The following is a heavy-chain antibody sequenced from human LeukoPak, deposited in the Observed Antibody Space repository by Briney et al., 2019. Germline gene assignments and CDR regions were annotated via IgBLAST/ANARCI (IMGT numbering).Heavy chain of an antibody. D-gene: IGHD3-3*01. CDR2: ISGSVGRT. V-gene: IGHV3-23*01. CDR1: GFSFSVYA. Sequence: GGSLRLSCAASGFSFSVYAMSWVRQAPGKGLEWVSSISGSVGRTYYTNSVKGRFTISRENFKNTVYLEMNNLGAEDTALYYCAKGGQDFDFWRFDYWGQGNLVIVSS. J-gene: IGHJ4*02. CDR3: AKGGQDFDFWRFDY.